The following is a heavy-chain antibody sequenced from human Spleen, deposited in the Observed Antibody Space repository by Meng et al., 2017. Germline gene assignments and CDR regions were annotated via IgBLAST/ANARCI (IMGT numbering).Heavy chain of an antibody. Sequence: QVHPQESVPGLVEPSQTLSLTCTLSGGSISSGYYYWIWLRQPPGEGLEWIGYIPSSGTTYYHPSLRRRVMVSLDTSKNQFSLRLSSVTAADTAIYYCARRGGDYLEVYFDYWGQGSLVTVSS. CDR3: ARRGGDYLEVYFDY. CDR2: IPSSGTT. D-gene: IGHD4-17*01. J-gene: IGHJ4*02. CDR1: GGSISSGYYY. V-gene: IGHV4-31*03.